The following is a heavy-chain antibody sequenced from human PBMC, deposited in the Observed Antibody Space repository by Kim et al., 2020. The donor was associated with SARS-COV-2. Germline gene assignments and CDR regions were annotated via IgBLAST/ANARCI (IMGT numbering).Heavy chain of an antibody. Sequence: GESLKISCKGSGYTFSSYWIAWVRQMPGKGLECMGIIFPGDSNTRYSLSLQGRATISVDKSINTAFLHWTNLEASDSAMYYCARQRGEYFDAFDLWGQGTMVTVSS. CDR2: IFPGDSNT. J-gene: IGHJ3*01. CDR3: ARQRGEYFDAFDL. V-gene: IGHV5-51*01. CDR1: GYTFSSYW. D-gene: IGHD3-9*01.